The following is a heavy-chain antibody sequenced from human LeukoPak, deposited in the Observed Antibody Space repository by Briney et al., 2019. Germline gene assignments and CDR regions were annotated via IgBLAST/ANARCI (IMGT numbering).Heavy chain of an antibody. D-gene: IGHD1-26*01. CDR2: ISGYNGNT. V-gene: IGHV1-18*01. CDR3: ARGAYSGDLGAEYFQH. Sequence: ASVKVSYKASGYTFTSYGISWVRQAPGQGLEWMGWISGYNGNTNYAQKLQGRVTLTTDTSTSTAYMELRSLRSEDTAVYYCARGAYSGDLGAEYFQHWGQGTLVTVSS. J-gene: IGHJ1*01. CDR1: GYTFTSYG.